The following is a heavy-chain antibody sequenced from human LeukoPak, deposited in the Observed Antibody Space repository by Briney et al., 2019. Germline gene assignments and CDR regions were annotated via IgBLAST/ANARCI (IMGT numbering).Heavy chain of an antibody. Sequence: SETLSLTCTVSGGSISSGDSYWTWIRQPPGKGLEWIGNIYYSGSTDHNPSLKSRVIISVDTSKNQFSLKPSSVTAADTALYYCARHNNYDYIWGSYRPTGGFDYWGQGTLVTVSS. D-gene: IGHD3-16*02. CDR2: IYYSGST. CDR3: ARHNNYDYIWGSYRPTGGFDY. V-gene: IGHV4-30-4*01. J-gene: IGHJ4*02. CDR1: GGSISSGDSY.